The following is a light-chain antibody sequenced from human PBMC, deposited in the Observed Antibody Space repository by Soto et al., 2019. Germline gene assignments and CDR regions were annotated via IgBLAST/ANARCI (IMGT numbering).Light chain of an antibody. J-gene: IGLJ1*01. CDR1: ALPKQY. Sequence: SYELTQPPSVSVSPGQTARITCSGDALPKQYAYWYQQKPGQAPVLVIYKDSERPSGIPERFSGSSSGTTVTLTISGVQAEDEADYYCQSADSSGTLIVFGAGTKLTVL. V-gene: IGLV3-25*03. CDR2: KDS. CDR3: QSADSSGTLIV.